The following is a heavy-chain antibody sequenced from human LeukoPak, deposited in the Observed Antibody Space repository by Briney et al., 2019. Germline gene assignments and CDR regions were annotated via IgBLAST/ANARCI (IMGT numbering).Heavy chain of an antibody. CDR1: GFTFSNYW. J-gene: IGHJ5*02. CDR2: INGDGSST. CDR3: TREKFDP. Sequence: PGGSLRLSRAASGFTFSNYWMHWVRQAPGKGLVWVSRINGDGSSTSYADSVKGRFTISRDNAKNTLYLQMNSLRAEDTAVYYCTREKFDPWGQGTLVTVSS. V-gene: IGHV3-74*01.